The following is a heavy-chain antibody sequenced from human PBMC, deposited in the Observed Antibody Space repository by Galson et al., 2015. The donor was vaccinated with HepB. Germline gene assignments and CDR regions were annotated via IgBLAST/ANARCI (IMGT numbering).Heavy chain of an antibody. CDR1: GFTFSRYA. J-gene: IGHJ4*02. CDR3: AKDGIMVSNNPYQLHF. D-gene: IGHD2-8*01. CDR2: ITSNGGRT. V-gene: IGHV3-23*01. Sequence: SLRLSCAASGFTFSRYAMTWVRQAPGQGLEWISSITSNGGRTFYTNSVKGRFTISRDNSRNTVVLQLSSLRPEDTAVYYCAKDGIMVSNNPYQLHFWGQGTLVSVSS.